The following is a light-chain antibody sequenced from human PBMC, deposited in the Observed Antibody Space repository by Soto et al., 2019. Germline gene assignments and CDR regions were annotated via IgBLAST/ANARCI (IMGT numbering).Light chain of an antibody. J-gene: IGKJ5*01. CDR3: QQLFDSPIT. Sequence: DIQMPPSPSTLSASVGDRVTIAFRASQSISSYLAWYQQKPGKAPNLLIYKASNLASGVPSRFTGGGSGTEFSLTITSLQPEDCATYYGQQLFDSPITCGQGTRREI. V-gene: IGKV1-5*03. CDR2: KAS. CDR1: QSISSY.